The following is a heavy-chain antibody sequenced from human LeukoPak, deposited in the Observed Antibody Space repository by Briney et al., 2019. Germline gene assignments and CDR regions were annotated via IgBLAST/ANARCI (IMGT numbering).Heavy chain of an antibody. CDR2: INHSGST. CDR3: ARVGVLDTAMPIYYFDY. Sequence: SETPSLTCAVYGGSFSGYYWSWHRQPPGKGLEWIGEINHSGSTNYNPSLKSRVTISVDTSKNQFSLKLSSVTAADTAVYYCARVGVLDTAMPIYYFDYWGQGTLVTVSS. J-gene: IGHJ4*02. V-gene: IGHV4-34*01. D-gene: IGHD5-18*01. CDR1: GGSFSGYY.